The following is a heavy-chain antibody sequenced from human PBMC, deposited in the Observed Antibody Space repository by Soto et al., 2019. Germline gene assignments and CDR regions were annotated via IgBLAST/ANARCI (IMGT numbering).Heavy chain of an antibody. CDR3: ARMASSGTLNWFDP. Sequence: GASVKVSCKASGYTFTSYGISWVRQAPGQGLEWVGWMNPGSGKTGYANKFQGRVTMTRDASTSTAHLELSSLTSEDTAVYYCARMASSGTLNWFDPWGQGTLVTVSS. CDR2: MNPGSGKT. J-gene: IGHJ5*02. CDR1: GYTFTSYG. V-gene: IGHV1-8*02.